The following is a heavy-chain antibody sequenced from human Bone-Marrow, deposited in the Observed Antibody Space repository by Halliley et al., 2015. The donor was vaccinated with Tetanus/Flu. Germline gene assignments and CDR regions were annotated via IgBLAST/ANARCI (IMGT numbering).Heavy chain of an antibody. J-gene: IGHJ4*02. V-gene: IGHV3-7*01. CDR3: AREGAGLDS. CDR2: INFDGSET. Sequence: KGLDWVANINFDGSETNYVDSGRGRFTISRDNTQNSLYLQMNSLRGEDTAVYYCAREGAGLDSWGQGTLVTVSS.